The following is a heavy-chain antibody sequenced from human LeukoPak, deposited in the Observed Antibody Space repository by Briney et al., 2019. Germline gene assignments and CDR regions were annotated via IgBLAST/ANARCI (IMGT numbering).Heavy chain of an antibody. CDR1: GFTFNSYA. D-gene: IGHD3-22*01. Sequence: PGGSLRLSCSASGFTFNSYAMHWVRQAPGKGLEWVAVISYDGSDKCYADPVKGRFSISRDNSKNTLYLQMDSLGAEDTAVYYCARGDGRFTYYSSGYKYAFEMWGQGTMVTVSS. CDR2: ISYDGSDK. J-gene: IGHJ3*02. CDR3: ARGDGRFTYYSSGYKYAFEM. V-gene: IGHV3-30-3*01.